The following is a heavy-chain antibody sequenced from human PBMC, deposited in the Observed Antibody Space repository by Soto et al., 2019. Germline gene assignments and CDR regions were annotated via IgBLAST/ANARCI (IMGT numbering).Heavy chain of an antibody. V-gene: IGHV4-39*01. Sequence: PSETLSLTCTVSGGSISSSSYYWGWIRQSPGKGLEWIGSIYYAGDTQYNPSLKSRVNLSVDRSNNQFSLKVTSVTAADTAVYYCARQDATMGYYAFWSGFPVAHWGQGTLVTVSS. J-gene: IGHJ4*02. CDR2: IYYAGDT. CDR3: ARQDATMGYYAFWSGFPVAH. D-gene: IGHD3-3*01. CDR1: GGSISSSSYY.